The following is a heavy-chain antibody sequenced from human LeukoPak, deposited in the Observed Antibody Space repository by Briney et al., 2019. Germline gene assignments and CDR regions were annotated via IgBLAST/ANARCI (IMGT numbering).Heavy chain of an antibody. J-gene: IGHJ6*03. CDR3: ARDLGPVGSGWYSNYYYYMDV. CDR1: GYTFTGYY. D-gene: IGHD6-19*01. V-gene: IGHV1-2*02. Sequence: ASVKVSCKASGYTFTGYYMHWVRQAPGQGLEWMGWINPNSGGTNYAQKFQGRVTMTRDTSISTAYMELSRLRSDDTAVYYCARDLGPVGSGWYSNYYYYMDVWGKGTTVTVSS. CDR2: INPNSGGT.